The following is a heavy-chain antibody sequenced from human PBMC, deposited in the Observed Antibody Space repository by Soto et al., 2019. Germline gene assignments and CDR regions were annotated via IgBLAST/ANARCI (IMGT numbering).Heavy chain of an antibody. D-gene: IGHD6-13*01. CDR2: ISGSRGYI. CDR3: ARDWAAALDY. CDR1: GFIFSDYT. J-gene: IGHJ4*02. V-gene: IGHV3-21*01. Sequence: GSLRLSCAASGFIFSDYTMNWVRQAPGKGLEWVSSISGSRGYIYYGDSVKGRFTISRDNAKNSLVLQMNNLRAEDTAVYYCARDWAAALDYWGPGTLVTVSS.